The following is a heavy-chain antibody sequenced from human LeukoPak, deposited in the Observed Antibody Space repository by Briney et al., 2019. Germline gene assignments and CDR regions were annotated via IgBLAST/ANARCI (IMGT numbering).Heavy chain of an antibody. V-gene: IGHV4-34*01. CDR3: ARGEGSLAYFDY. J-gene: IGHJ4*02. D-gene: IGHD6-13*01. Sequence: KPSETLSLTCAVYGGSFSGYYWSWIRQPPGEGLEWIGEINHSGSTNYNPSLKSRVTISVDTSKNQFSLKLSSVTAADTAVYYCARGEGSLAYFDYWGQGTLVTVSS. CDR2: INHSGST. CDR1: GGSFSGYY.